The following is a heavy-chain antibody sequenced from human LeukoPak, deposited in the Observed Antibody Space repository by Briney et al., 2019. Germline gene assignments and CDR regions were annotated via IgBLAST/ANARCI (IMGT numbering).Heavy chain of an antibody. CDR3: AMTGYYYDSSGYYYNY. CDR1: GATFSSYA. V-gene: IGHV1-69*05. D-gene: IGHD3-22*01. Sequence: ASVKVSCKASGATFSSYAISWVRQAPGQGLEWMGGIIPIFGTANYAQKFQGRVTITTDESTSTAYMELSSLRSEDTAVYYCAMTGYYYDSSGYYYNYWGQGTLVTVSS. CDR2: IIPIFGTA. J-gene: IGHJ4*02.